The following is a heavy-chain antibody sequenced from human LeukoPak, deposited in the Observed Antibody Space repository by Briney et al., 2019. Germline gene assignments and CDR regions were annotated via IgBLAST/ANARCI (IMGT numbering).Heavy chain of an antibody. J-gene: IGHJ4*02. CDR1: GGTFSSYA. Sequence: SVKVSCKASGGTFSSYAISWVRQAPGQGLEWMGGIIPIFGTANYAQKFQGRVTITADESTSTAYMELSSLRSEGTAVYYCARDYDSSGYLGDYWGQGTLVTVSS. D-gene: IGHD3-22*01. CDR3: ARDYDSSGYLGDY. V-gene: IGHV1-69*13. CDR2: IIPIFGTA.